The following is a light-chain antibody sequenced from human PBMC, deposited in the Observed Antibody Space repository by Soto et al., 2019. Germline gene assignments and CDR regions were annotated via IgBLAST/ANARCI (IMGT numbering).Light chain of an antibody. CDR2: EVS. J-gene: IGLJ1*01. V-gene: IGLV2-14*01. CDR3: SSYTSSVTYV. Sequence: QSVLTQPASVSGSPGQSITIPCTGSGSDVGGYKYVSWYQQYPGKAPKLIIFEVSNRPSGVSDRFSGSKSGNTASLTIAGLQAEDEADYFCSSYTSSVTYVFGTGTKVTVL. CDR1: GSDVGGYKY.